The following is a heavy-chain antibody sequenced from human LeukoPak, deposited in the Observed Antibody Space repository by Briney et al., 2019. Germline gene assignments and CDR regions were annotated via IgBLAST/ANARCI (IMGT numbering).Heavy chain of an antibody. CDR3: ARAYGGNPEDY. J-gene: IGHJ4*02. CDR1: GYTFTGYY. D-gene: IGHD4-23*01. V-gene: IGHV1-8*03. Sequence: EASVKVSCKASGYTFTGYYMHWVRQAPGQGLEWMGWMNPKSGNTGHAQKFQGRVTITRDTSISTVYMELSSLRSEDTAVYFCARAYGGNPEDYWGQGTLVTVSS. CDR2: MNPKSGNT.